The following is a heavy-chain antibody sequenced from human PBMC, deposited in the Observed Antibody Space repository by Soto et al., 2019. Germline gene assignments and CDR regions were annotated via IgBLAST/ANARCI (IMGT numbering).Heavy chain of an antibody. J-gene: IGHJ5*02. Sequence: QVQLQESGPGLVKPSQTLSLTCTVSVASISSGGYYWSWIRQHPGEGLEWIGYIYYSGSTSYNPSLQSRVTISVATSKNHFSLKLSSVTDADTAVYYCARESKYDTSGYPPWFAPWGQGTLVTVSS. V-gene: IGHV4-31*03. D-gene: IGHD3-22*01. CDR3: ARESKYDTSGYPPWFAP. CDR2: IYYSGST. CDR1: VASISSGGYY.